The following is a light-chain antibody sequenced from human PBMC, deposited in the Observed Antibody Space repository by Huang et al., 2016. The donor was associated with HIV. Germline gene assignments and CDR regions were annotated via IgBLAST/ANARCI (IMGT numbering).Light chain of an antibody. CDR2: GAS. V-gene: IGKV3-15*01. Sequence: EIVMTQSPATLSVSPGERTTLSCRATQSVNSNLAWYQQRPGQAPRLLIYGASTRATGASTRFSGRGSGTEFTLTISSLQSEDFAVYYCQQYNDWPQTFGQGTKVEIK. J-gene: IGKJ1*01. CDR3: QQYNDWPQT. CDR1: QSVNSN.